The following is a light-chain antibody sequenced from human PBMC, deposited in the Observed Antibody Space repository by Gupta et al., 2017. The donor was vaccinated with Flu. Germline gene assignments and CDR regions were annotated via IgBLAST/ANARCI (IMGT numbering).Light chain of an antibody. J-gene: IGLJ2*01. V-gene: IGLV2-8*01. Sequence: ISCSRTSPGTRSNTVTWYQQNPGTAPKLLLYDVNQRPSGVPDRFSGSKSGTTVSLTVCGLQAEDEADYFCRSYEGSHNGVVFGGGTKLTVL. CDR1: SPGTRSNT. CDR2: DVN. CDR3: RSYEGSHNGVV.